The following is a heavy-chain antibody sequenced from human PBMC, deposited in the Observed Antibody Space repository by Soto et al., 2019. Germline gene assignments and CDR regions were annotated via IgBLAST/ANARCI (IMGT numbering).Heavy chain of an antibody. J-gene: IGHJ6*03. Sequence: QVQRQQWGAGLLKPSETLSLTCAVYGGSFSGYYWSWIRQPPGKGLEWIGEINHSGSTNYNPSLKSRVTISVDTSKNQFSLKLSSVTAADTAVYYCARSVGDYYTGAQTNVGENDYYYYMDVWGKGTTVTVSS. CDR2: INHSGST. V-gene: IGHV4-34*01. CDR1: GGSFSGYY. CDR3: ARSVGDYYTGAQTNVGENDYYYYMDV. D-gene: IGHD2-21*02.